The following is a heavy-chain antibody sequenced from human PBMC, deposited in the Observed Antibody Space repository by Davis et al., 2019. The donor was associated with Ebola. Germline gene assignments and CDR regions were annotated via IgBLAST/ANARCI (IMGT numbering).Heavy chain of an antibody. CDR1: GGTFSSYT. V-gene: IGHV1-69*02. CDR2: IIPFLGIV. Sequence: SVKVSCKASGGTFSSYTISWVRQAPGQGLEWMGRIIPFLGIVNYAQRFQGRVTVTADKSTRTAYMELSSLRSEDTAVYYCARVKGLINWNEIDYWGQGTLVIVSS. D-gene: IGHD1-1*01. J-gene: IGHJ4*02. CDR3: ARVKGLINWNEIDY.